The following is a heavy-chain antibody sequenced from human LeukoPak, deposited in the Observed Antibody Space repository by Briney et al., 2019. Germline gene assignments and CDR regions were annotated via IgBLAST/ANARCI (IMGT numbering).Heavy chain of an antibody. V-gene: IGHV3-30*18. J-gene: IGHJ4*02. CDR3: ANSAGVRGSRFDY. CDR2: ISYDGSNK. Sequence: PGRSLRLSCAASGFTFSSYGMHWVRQAPGKGLEWVAVISYDGSNKYYADSVKGRFTISRDNSKNTLYLQMNSLRAEDTAVYYCANSAGVRGSRFDYWGQGTLVTVSS. CDR1: GFTFSSYG. D-gene: IGHD1-14*01.